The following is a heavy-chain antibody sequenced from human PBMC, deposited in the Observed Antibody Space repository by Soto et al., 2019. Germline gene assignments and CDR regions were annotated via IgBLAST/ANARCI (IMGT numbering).Heavy chain of an antibody. J-gene: IGHJ4*01. CDR3: ARGEQYSGRIFDY. Sequence: PSQTLSFTCAITGDSVSSNSAGWSWVRQSPSRGLEWLGRTYYRSKWYYEYAVSVRGRITINPDTPKNQYSLQLNSVTPEDTAVYFCARGEQYSGRIFDYWGQGTLVTVSS. CDR1: GDSVSSNSAG. V-gene: IGHV6-1*01. D-gene: IGHD1-26*01. CDR2: TYYRSKWYY.